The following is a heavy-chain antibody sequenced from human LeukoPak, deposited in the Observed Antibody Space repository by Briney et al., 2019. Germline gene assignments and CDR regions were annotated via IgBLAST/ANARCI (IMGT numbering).Heavy chain of an antibody. CDR3: ARGASYYYDSSGYLGAFDI. CDR2: IDHSGST. CDR1: GGSFSGYY. Sequence: PSETLSLTCAVYGGSFSGYYWSWIRQPPGKGLEWIGEIDHSGSTNYNPSLKSRVTISVDTSKNQFSLKLSSVTAADTAVYYCARGASYYYDSSGYLGAFDIWGQGTMVTVSS. V-gene: IGHV4-34*01. J-gene: IGHJ3*02. D-gene: IGHD3-22*01.